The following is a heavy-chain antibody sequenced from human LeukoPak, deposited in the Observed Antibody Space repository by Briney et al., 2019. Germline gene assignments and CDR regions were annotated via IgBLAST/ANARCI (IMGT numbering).Heavy chain of an antibody. D-gene: IGHD6-13*01. J-gene: IGHJ4*02. CDR3: SSGGGAQQLEGH. CDR1: GYTFTSYG. Sequence: ASVNVSCKASGYTFTSYGISWVRQAPGQGLEWVGWISPYDGNTNYAQNLQGRVTMTTDTSTSTAYMELRSLRSDDTAFYYCSSGGGAQQLEGHWGQGTLVTVSS. CDR2: ISPYDGNT. V-gene: IGHV1-18*01.